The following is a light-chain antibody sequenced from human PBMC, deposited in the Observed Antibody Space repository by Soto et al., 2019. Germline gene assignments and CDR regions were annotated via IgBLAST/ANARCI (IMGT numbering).Light chain of an antibody. CDR3: QQLNSDPPLFT. CDR2: AAS. Sequence: DIQLTQSPSFLSASVGDRVTITCRASQGISSYLAWYQQKPGKAPKLLIYAASTLQSGVPSRFSGSGSGTEFTLTISILQPEDFATYYCQQLNSDPPLFTFGPGTKVDIK. CDR1: QGISSY. V-gene: IGKV1-9*01. J-gene: IGKJ3*01.